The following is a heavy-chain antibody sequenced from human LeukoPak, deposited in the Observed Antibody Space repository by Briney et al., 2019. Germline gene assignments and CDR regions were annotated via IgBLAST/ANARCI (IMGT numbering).Heavy chain of an antibody. Sequence: PGGSLRLSCAASGFTFSSYSMNWVRQAPGKGLEWVSSISSSSSYIYYADSVKGRFTISRDNAKNSLYLQMDSLRAEDTAVYYCARDGSDYYYYYYMDVWGKGTTVTVSS. J-gene: IGHJ6*03. CDR3: ARDGSDYYYYYYMDV. CDR2: ISSSSSYI. D-gene: IGHD5-12*01. CDR1: GFTFSSYS. V-gene: IGHV3-21*01.